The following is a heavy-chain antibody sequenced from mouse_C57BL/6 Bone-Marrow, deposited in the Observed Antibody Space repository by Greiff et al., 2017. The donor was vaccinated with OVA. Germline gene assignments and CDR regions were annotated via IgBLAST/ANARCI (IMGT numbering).Heavy chain of an antibody. CDR2: ISSGGDYI. D-gene: IGHD1-1*01. CDR1: GFTFSSYA. Sequence: EVQGVESGEGLVKPGGSLKLSCAASGFTFSSYAMSWVRQTPEKRLEWVAYISSGGDYIYYADTVKGRFTISRDNARNTLYLQMSSLKSEDTAMYYCTRDRASSYGTYAMDYWGQGTSVTVSS. J-gene: IGHJ4*01. V-gene: IGHV5-9-1*02. CDR3: TRDRASSYGTYAMDY.